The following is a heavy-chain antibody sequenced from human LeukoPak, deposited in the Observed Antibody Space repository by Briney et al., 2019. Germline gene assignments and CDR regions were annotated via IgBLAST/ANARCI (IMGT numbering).Heavy chain of an antibody. CDR3: ARDGSYSSGYYYYFDY. D-gene: IGHD3-22*01. J-gene: IGHJ4*02. V-gene: IGHV3-21*01. Sequence: GGSLRLSCAASGFTFSSYSMNWVRQAPGKGLEWVSSISSSSSYIYYADSVKGRFTISRDNAKNSLYLQMKSLRAEDTAVYYCARDGSYSSGYYYYFDYWGQGTLVTVSS. CDR1: GFTFSSYS. CDR2: ISSSSSYI.